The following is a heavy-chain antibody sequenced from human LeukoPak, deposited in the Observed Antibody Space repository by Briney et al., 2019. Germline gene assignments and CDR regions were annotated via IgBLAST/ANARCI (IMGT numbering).Heavy chain of an antibody. J-gene: IGHJ4*02. CDR1: GYTFTGYY. CDR2: INPNSGGT. V-gene: IGHV1-2*02. Sequence: ASVKVSCKASGYTFTGYYMHWVRQAPGQGLEWMGWINPNSGGTNYAQKFQGRVTMTRDTSISTAYMELSRLRSDDTAVYYCARGPITIFGVVIIIFDYWGQGTLVTVSS. CDR3: ARGPITIFGVVIIIFDY. D-gene: IGHD3-3*01.